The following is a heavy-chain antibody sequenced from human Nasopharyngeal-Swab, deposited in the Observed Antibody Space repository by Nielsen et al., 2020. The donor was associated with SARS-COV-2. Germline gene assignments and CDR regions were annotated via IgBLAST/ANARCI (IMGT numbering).Heavy chain of an antibody. Sequence: GESLKISCVASGFTFTTYAMNWVRQAQGKGPEWVSSINGDAKETFYADSVRGRFTISRDNSGNALYLQMNSLRADDTALYYCARGWSNYGGDIHYWGQGTLVTVAS. J-gene: IGHJ4*02. CDR1: GFTFTTYA. V-gene: IGHV3-23*01. CDR3: ARGWSNYGGDIHY. CDR2: INGDAKET. D-gene: IGHD4-23*01.